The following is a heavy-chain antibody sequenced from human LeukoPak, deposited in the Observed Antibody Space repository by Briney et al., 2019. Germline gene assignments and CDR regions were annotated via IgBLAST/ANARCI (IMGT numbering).Heavy chain of an antibody. Sequence: SETLSLTCTVSGGSISSGTYYWSWIRQHPGKGREWIGYIYYSGSTSYNPSLKSRVTISVDTSKNQFSLKLSSVTAADTAVYYCARAYDSSGYYLDYWGQGTLVTVTS. V-gene: IGHV4-31*03. J-gene: IGHJ4*02. D-gene: IGHD3-22*01. CDR1: GGSISSGTYY. CDR3: ARAYDSSGYYLDY. CDR2: IYYSGST.